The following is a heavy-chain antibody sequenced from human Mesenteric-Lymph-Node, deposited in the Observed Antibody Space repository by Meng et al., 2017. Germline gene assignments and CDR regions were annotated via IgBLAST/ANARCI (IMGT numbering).Heavy chain of an antibody. Sequence: ASVKVSCKASGYTFTSYYMHWVRQAPGQGLEWMGIINPSGGSTSYAQKFQGRVTITTDESTSTAYMELSSLRSEDTAVYYCARASSWSVPPDYWGQGTLVTVSS. CDR3: ARASSWSVPPDY. D-gene: IGHD6-13*01. V-gene: IGHV1-46*01. CDR1: GYTFTSYY. CDR2: INPSGGST. J-gene: IGHJ4*02.